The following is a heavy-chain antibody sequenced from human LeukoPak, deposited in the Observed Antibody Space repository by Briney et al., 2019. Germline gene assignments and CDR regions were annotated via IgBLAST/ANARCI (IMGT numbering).Heavy chain of an antibody. V-gene: IGHV1-2*02. CDR1: GYTFTGYY. Sequence: ASVKVSCKASGYTFTGYYMHWVRQAPGQGLERMGWINPNSGGTNYAQKFQGRVTMTRDTSISTAYMELSRLRSDDTAVYYCARGYCSGGSCHHYYYYYMDVWGKGTTVTVSS. D-gene: IGHD2-15*01. CDR3: ARGYCSGGSCHHYYYYYMDV. J-gene: IGHJ6*03. CDR2: INPNSGGT.